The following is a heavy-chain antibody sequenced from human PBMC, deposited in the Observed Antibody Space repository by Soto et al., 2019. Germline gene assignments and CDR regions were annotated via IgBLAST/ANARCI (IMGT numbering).Heavy chain of an antibody. J-gene: IGHJ6*02. CDR2: IKQDGSEK. V-gene: IGHV3-7*05. Sequence: GGSLRLSCAASGFTFSSYWMSWVRQAPGKGLEWVANIKQDGSEKYYVDSVKGRFTISRENAKNSLYLQMNSLRAEDTAVYYCARDHGWSDFWSGYYIDKLYGMDVWGQGTTVTVSS. D-gene: IGHD3-3*01. CDR1: GFTFSSYW. CDR3: ARDHGWSDFWSGYYIDKLYGMDV.